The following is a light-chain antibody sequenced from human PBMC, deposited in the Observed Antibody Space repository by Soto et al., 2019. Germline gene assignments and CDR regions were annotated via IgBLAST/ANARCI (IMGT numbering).Light chain of an antibody. CDR1: SSNVGGFNY. J-gene: IGLJ1*01. CDR3: CSYAGDYTHV. V-gene: IGLV2-11*01. Sequence: QSALTQPRSVSGSPGQSVTISCTGTSSNVGGFNYVSWFQQHPGKAHKLMIYDVSKPPSVVPDRFSGTKSGNTASLTISGLQAEDEADYYCCSYAGDYTHVFGAGTKLTVL. CDR2: DVS.